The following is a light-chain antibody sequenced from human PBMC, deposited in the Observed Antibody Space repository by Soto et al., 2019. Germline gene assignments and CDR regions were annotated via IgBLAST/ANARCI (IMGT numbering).Light chain of an antibody. Sequence: QSVLTQPPSASGSPGQSVTISCTGTSSDVGGYNYLSWYQQHPGKAPKLMIYEVSKRPSGVPDRFSGSKSGNTASLTVSGLQAEDEADYYCSSYAGSNNFGVFGTGTKVTVL. J-gene: IGLJ1*01. V-gene: IGLV2-8*01. CDR2: EVS. CDR1: SSDVGGYNY. CDR3: SSYAGSNNFGV.